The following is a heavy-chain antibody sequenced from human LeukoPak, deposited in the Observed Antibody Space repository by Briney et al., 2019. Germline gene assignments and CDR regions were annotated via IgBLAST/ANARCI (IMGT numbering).Heavy chain of an antibody. J-gene: IGHJ4*02. CDR3: AREEALSGSFDY. D-gene: IGHD2-15*01. CDR1: GFTLSSYS. CDR2: ISSSSSYI. V-gene: IGHV3-21*01. Sequence: GGSLRLSCAASGFTLSSYSMNWVRQAPGKGLEWVSSISSSSSYIYYADSVKGRFTISRDNAKNSLYLQMNSLRAEDTAVYYCAREEALSGSFDYWGQGTLVTVSS.